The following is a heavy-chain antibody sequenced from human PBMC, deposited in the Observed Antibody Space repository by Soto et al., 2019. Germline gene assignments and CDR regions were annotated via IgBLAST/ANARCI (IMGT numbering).Heavy chain of an antibody. Sequence: SVKVSCKASGGTFSSYAISWVRQAPGQGLEWMGGIIPIFGTANYAQKFQGRVTITADESTSTAYMELSSLRSEDTAIFYCVRSVILSGGSYKGLIRLHYFDTWGPGTLVTVSS. CDR2: IIPIFGTA. CDR1: GGTFSSYA. D-gene: IGHD3-3*01. V-gene: IGHV1-69*13. J-gene: IGHJ4*02. CDR3: VRSVILSGGSYKGLIRLHYFDT.